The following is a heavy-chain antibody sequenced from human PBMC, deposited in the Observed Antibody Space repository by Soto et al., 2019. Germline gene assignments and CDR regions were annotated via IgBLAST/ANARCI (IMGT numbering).Heavy chain of an antibody. CDR3: ARDLSSDSTGFRGYDL. CDR1: GGTVSSYP. V-gene: IGHV1-69*01. CDR2: FIPLFVSA. Sequence: QVHLVQFGAEVKTLGSRVKVSCKVSGGTVSSYPITWVRQAPGKGLEGMGVFIPLFVSAHYAQKFQGRVTITADESTSTAYMELSGLRSEDTAIYYCARDLSSDSTGFRGYDLWGQGTLVTVSS. D-gene: IGHD3-22*01. J-gene: IGHJ4*02.